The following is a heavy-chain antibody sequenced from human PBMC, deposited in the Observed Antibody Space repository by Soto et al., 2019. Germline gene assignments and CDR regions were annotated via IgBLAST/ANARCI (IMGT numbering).Heavy chain of an antibody. J-gene: IGHJ4*02. CDR3: ARGLRKSDYVWGSYCYLFDY. D-gene: IGHD3-16*02. Sequence: ASVKVSCKASGYTFTSYDINWVRQATGQGLEWMGWMNPNSGNTGYAQKFQGRVTMTRNTSISTAYMELSSLRSEDTAVYYCARGLRKSDYVWGSYCYLFDYWGQGTLVTVSS. V-gene: IGHV1-8*01. CDR2: MNPNSGNT. CDR1: GYTFTSYD.